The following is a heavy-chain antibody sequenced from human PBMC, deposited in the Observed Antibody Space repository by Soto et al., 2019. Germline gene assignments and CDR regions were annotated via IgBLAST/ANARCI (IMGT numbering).Heavy chain of an antibody. D-gene: IGHD3-22*01. V-gene: IGHV3-11*01. J-gene: IGHJ4*02. CDR3: ARDLGYYDSSGYFDY. CDR1: GFTFSDYY. Sequence: IRLSCAASGFTFSDYYMSWIRQAPGKGLEWVSYISSSGSIIYYADSVKGRCTISRDNAKNSLYLQMNSLRAEDTAVYYCARDLGYYDSSGYFDYWGQGTLVTVSS. CDR2: ISSSGSII.